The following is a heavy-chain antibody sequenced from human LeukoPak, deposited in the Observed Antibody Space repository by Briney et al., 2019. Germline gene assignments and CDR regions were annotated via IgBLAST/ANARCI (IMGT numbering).Heavy chain of an antibody. D-gene: IGHD3-10*01. J-gene: IGHJ4*02. V-gene: IGHV3-23*01. CDR3: ASASGLYYGSGSSKYYFDY. Sequence: GGSLRLSCAASGFTFSNYAMSWVRQAPGKGLEWVSAISGRGRSTYYADSVKGRFTISRDNAKNSLYLQMNSLRAEDTAVYYCASASGLYYGSGSSKYYFDYWGQGTLVTVSS. CDR2: ISGRGRST. CDR1: GFTFSNYA.